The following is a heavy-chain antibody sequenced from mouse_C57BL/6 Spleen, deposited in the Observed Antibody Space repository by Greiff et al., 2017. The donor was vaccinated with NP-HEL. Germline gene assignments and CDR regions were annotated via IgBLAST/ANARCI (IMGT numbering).Heavy chain of an antibody. Sequence: EVKLMESEGGLVQPGSSMKLSCTASGFTFSDYYMAWVRQVPEKGLEWVANINYDGSSTYYLDSLKSRFIISRDNAKNILYLQMSSLKSEDTATYYCAREGGNYYGLDYWGQGTTLTVSS. J-gene: IGHJ2*01. D-gene: IGHD1-1*01. V-gene: IGHV5-16*01. CDR3: AREGGNYYGLDY. CDR1: GFTFSDYY. CDR2: INYDGSST.